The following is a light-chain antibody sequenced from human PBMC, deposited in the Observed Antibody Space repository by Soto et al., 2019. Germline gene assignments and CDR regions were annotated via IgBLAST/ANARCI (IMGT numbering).Light chain of an antibody. CDR2: EVS. CDR1: SSDVGGYNY. V-gene: IGLV2-14*01. Sequence: QPALTQPASVSGSPGQSITISCTGTSSDVGGYNYVSWYQQHPGKAPKLMIYEVSNRPSGVSNRFSGSKSGNTASLTISGLQAEDEADYYCSSYISRSRVFGTGTKVTVL. J-gene: IGLJ1*01. CDR3: SSYISRSRV.